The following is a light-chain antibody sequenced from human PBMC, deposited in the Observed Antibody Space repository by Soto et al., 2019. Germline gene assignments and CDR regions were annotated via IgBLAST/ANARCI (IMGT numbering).Light chain of an antibody. V-gene: IGKV3-15*01. J-gene: IGKJ3*01. CDR2: GAS. CDR1: QSVSSN. Sequence: EIVMTQSPATLSVSPGDRATLSCRASQSVSSNLAWYQQKPGQAPRLLIYGASTRASAVPARFSGSGSGTEFTLTISSLQSEDFAVYYCQQSSDWHPLTFGPGTKVDLK. CDR3: QQSSDWHPLT.